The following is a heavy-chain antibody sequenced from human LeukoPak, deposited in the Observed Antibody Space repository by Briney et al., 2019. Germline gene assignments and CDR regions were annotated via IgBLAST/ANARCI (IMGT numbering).Heavy chain of an antibody. CDR1: GFTLSNYA. V-gene: IGHV3-23*01. CDR3: AKDRVDRSGSQFDS. Sequence: GGSLRLSCAASGFTLSNYAMTWVRQAPGKGLEWVSSITGSGALTYYADSVKGRFTISKDNAMDTVFLQMNSLRVDDTAVYYCAKDRVDRSGSQFDSWGQGSLVTVSS. CDR2: ITGSGALT. D-gene: IGHD3-10*01. J-gene: IGHJ4*02.